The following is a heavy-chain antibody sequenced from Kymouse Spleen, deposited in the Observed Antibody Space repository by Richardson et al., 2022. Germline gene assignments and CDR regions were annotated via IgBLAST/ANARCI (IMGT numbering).Heavy chain of an antibody. J-gene: IGHJ6*02. V-gene: IGHV3-13*01. CDR3: ARDSSSWGYYYGMDV. D-gene: IGHD6-13*01. CDR2: IGTAGDT. CDR1: GFTFSSYD. Sequence: EVQLVESGGGLVQPGGSLRLSCAASGFTFSSYDMHWVRQATGKGLEWVSAIGTAGDTYYPGSVKGRFTISRENAKNSLYLQMNSLRAGDTAVYYCARDSSSWGYYYGMDVWGQGTTVTVSS.